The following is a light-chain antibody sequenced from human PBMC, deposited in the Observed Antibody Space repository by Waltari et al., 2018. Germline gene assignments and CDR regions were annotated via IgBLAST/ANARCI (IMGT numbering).Light chain of an antibody. CDR2: LHSDGSH. CDR1: SGHSSSA. J-gene: IGLJ3*02. CDR3: QTWGTGIWV. V-gene: IGLV4-69*01. Sequence: QLVLTQSPSASASLGASVTLTCTLSSGHSSSAIAWHQQQPGKGPRYLMKLHSDGSHSKGDGIPDRFSGSSSGAERYLPIASLQSEDEADYYCQTWGTGIWVFGGGTKLTIL.